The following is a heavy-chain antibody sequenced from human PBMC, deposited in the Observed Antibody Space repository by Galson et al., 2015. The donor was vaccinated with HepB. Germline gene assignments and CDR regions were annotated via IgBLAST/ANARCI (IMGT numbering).Heavy chain of an antibody. Sequence: SETLSLTCTVSGDSVSRDDTYWSWIRQPPGKGLGWIGYIYYSGTTNFNPSLKSRVTISVDTSKNQFSLKLTSVTAADTAMYYCAKIEWGLLRWFDPWGQGTLVTVSS. CDR3: AKIEWGLLRWFDP. V-gene: IGHV4-61*08. CDR2: IYYSGTT. CDR1: GDSVSRDDTY. J-gene: IGHJ5*02. D-gene: IGHD1-26*01.